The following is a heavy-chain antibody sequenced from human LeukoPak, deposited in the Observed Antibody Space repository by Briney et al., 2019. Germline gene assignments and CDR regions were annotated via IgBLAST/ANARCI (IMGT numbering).Heavy chain of an antibody. Sequence: GASVKVSCKASGYTFTGYYMHWVRQAPGQGLEWMGWINPNSGGTNYAQKFQGWVTMTRDTSISTAYMELGSLRSDDTAVYYCARAGGYCSSISCYSYYYYYMDVWGKGTTVTVSS. CDR2: INPNSGGT. CDR3: ARAGGYCSSISCYSYYYYYMDV. J-gene: IGHJ6*03. V-gene: IGHV1-2*04. CDR1: GYTFTGYY. D-gene: IGHD2-2*02.